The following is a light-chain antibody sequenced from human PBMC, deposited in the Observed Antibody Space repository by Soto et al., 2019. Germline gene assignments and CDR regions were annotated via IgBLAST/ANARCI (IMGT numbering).Light chain of an antibody. CDR2: EVS. J-gene: IGLJ3*02. V-gene: IGLV2-14*01. Sequence: QSVLTQPASVSGSPGQSITISCTGTSGDVGGYNYVSWYQQHPGKAPKLMIYEVSNRPSGVSNRFSGSKSGNTASLTISGLQAEDEADYHCSSYTNSNTWVFGGGTKLTVL. CDR3: SSYTNSNTWV. CDR1: SGDVGGYNY.